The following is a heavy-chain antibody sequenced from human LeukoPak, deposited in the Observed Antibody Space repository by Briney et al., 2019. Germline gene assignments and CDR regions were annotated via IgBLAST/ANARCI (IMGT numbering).Heavy chain of an antibody. CDR1: GYTFTSYD. CDR2: MNPNSGNT. CDR3: ARGLSLRYYYYYMDV. D-gene: IGHD2/OR15-2a*01. J-gene: IGHJ6*03. Sequence: ASVKVSCKASGYTFTSYDINWVRQATGQGLEWMGWMNPNSGNTGYAQKFQGRVTMTRNTSISTAYMELSSLRSEDTAVYYCARGLSLRYYYYYMDVWGKGTTVTVSS. V-gene: IGHV1-8*01.